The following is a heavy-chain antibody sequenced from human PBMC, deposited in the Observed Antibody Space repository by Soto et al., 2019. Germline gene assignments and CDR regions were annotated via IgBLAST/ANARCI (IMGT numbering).Heavy chain of an antibody. Sequence: SETLSLTCAVYGGSFSGYYWSWIRQPPGKGLEWVGEINHSGSTNYNPSLKSRVTISVDTSKNQFSLKLSSVTAADTAVYYCARGPYSSSSDYFDYCGQGTLVTVSS. D-gene: IGHD6-6*01. J-gene: IGHJ4*02. CDR1: GGSFSGYY. CDR3: ARGPYSSSSDYFDY. V-gene: IGHV4-34*01. CDR2: INHSGST.